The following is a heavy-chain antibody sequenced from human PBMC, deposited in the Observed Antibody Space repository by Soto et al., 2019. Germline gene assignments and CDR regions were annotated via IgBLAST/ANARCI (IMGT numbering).Heavy chain of an antibody. CDR1: GFTFSSYS. D-gene: IGHD1-7*01. CDR2: TYTGGYT. J-gene: IGHJ4*02. V-gene: IGHV3-53*01. Sequence: PGGSLRLSCAASGFTFSSYSMSWVRQAPGKGLEWVSVTYTGGYTYYADSVKGRFTISRDNSKNTLYLQMNSLRAEDTAVYYCAREVSGTSFDYWGQGTLVTVSS. CDR3: AREVSGTSFDY.